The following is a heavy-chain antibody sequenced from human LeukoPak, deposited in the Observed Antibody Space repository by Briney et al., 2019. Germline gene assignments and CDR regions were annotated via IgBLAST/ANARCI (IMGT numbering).Heavy chain of an antibody. CDR1: GYTFTSYG. CDR2: ISAYNGDT. V-gene: IGHV1-18*01. Sequence: RASVKVSCKASGYTFTSYGISWVRQAPGQGLEWMGWISAYNGDTNYAQKLQGRVTMTTDTSTSTAYMELRSLRSDDTAVYYCARGGPAPHRITLIVVASSTDAFDIWGQGTMVTVSS. CDR3: ARGGPAPHRITLIVVASSTDAFDI. D-gene: IGHD3-22*01. J-gene: IGHJ3*02.